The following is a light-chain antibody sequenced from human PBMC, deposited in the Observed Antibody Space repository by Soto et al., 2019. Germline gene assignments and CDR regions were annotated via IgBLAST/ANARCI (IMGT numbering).Light chain of an antibody. CDR3: SSYTSFNTWV. J-gene: IGLJ3*02. Sequence: SALTQPASVSGSPGQSVTISCTGTSSDVGGYNCVSWYQQHPGKAPKLMIYEVSNRPSGVSNRFSASKSGNTASLTISGLQSEDEADYYCSSYTSFNTWVFGGGTKLTVL. CDR1: SSDVGGYNC. CDR2: EVS. V-gene: IGLV2-14*01.